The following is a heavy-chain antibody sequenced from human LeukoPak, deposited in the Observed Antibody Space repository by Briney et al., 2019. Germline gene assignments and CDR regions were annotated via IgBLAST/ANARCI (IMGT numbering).Heavy chain of an antibody. D-gene: IGHD2-8*01. Sequence: GASVKVSCKASGYTFTGYFMHWVRQAPGQGLEWMGRLNPNSGGTNYAQRFQGRVTMTRDTSISTAYMELNRLISDDTAVYYCARQMVGSQDAFDIWGRGTMVTVSS. J-gene: IGHJ3*02. V-gene: IGHV1-2*06. CDR1: GYTFTGYF. CDR3: ARQMVGSQDAFDI. CDR2: LNPNSGGT.